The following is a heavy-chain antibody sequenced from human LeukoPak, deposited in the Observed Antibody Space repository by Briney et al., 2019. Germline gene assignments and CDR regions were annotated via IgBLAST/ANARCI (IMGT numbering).Heavy chain of an antibody. D-gene: IGHD3-22*01. V-gene: IGHV3-23*01. CDR1: GFTFSSYA. CDR3: ARGHNSGYYLKY. CDR2: ISGSGGST. Sequence: GGSLRLSCAASGFTFSSYAMSWVRQAPGKGPEWVSAISGSGGSTYYADSVKGRFTISKDNANSSVFLQMDSLRAEDTAVYYCARGHNSGYYLKYWGQGTLVTVSS. J-gene: IGHJ4*02.